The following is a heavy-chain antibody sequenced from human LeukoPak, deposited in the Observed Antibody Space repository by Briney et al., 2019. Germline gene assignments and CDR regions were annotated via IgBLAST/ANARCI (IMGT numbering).Heavy chain of an antibody. Sequence: PSETLSLTCTVSGGSISSGGYYWSWIRQHPGKGLEWIGFIYYSGSTYYNPSLESRVTFSVDTSKNQCSLKLSSVNAADTAVYYCARAVHDYIWRSYRFDYWGQGTLVTVSS. CDR2: IYYSGST. V-gene: IGHV4-31*03. CDR3: ARAVHDYIWRSYRFDY. D-gene: IGHD3-16*02. J-gene: IGHJ4*02. CDR1: GGSISSGGYY.